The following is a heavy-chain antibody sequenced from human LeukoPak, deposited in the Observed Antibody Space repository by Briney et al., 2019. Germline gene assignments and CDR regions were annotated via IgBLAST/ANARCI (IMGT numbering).Heavy chain of an antibody. Sequence: SETLSLTCTVSGGSISNYYWSWIRQPPGKGLEWIGYIYYSGTTNYNPSPESRVTISVDTSKNHFSLKLSSVTAADTAVYYCARTDNSGWYSFDYWGQGTLVTVSS. CDR1: GGSISNYY. J-gene: IGHJ4*02. CDR2: IYYSGTT. V-gene: IGHV4-59*01. CDR3: ARTDNSGWYSFDY. D-gene: IGHD6-19*01.